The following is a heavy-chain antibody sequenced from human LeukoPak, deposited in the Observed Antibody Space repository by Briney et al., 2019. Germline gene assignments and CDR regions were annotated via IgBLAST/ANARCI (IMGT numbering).Heavy chain of an antibody. Sequence: GESLKISCKGSGYRFTNYWIGWVRQMPGKGLEWMGLIYPDDSDTRYSPSFQGQVTISADKSISTAYLQWSSLKASDTAMYYCAIGGDSTTSCYRCFNYWGQGTLVTVSS. D-gene: IGHD2-2*02. CDR1: GYRFTNYW. CDR2: IYPDDSDT. V-gene: IGHV5-51*01. J-gene: IGHJ4*02. CDR3: AIGGDSTTSCYRCFNY.